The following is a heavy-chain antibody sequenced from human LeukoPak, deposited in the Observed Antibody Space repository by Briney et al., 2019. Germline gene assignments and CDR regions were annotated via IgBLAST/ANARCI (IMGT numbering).Heavy chain of an antibody. Sequence: GGSLRLSCAASGFTFSSYWMNWVRQAPGKGLEWVSYISSSSSTIYYADSVKGRFTISRDNAKNSLYLQMNSLRAEDTAVYYCARDLYDFWSGYSNWFDPWGQGTLVTVSS. CDR1: GFTFSSYW. CDR2: ISSSSSTI. V-gene: IGHV3-48*04. D-gene: IGHD3-3*01. J-gene: IGHJ5*02. CDR3: ARDLYDFWSGYSNWFDP.